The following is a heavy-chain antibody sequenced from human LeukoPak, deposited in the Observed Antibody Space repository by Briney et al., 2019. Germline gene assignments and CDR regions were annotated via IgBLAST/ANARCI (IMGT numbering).Heavy chain of an antibody. CDR2: ISSSSSTI. CDR3: ARDRIAVAGITFDY. J-gene: IGHJ4*02. V-gene: IGHV3-48*01. D-gene: IGHD6-19*01. Sequence: GGSLRLSCAASGFRFSTYSMNWVRQAPGKGLEWVSDISSSSSTINYADSVKGRFTISRDNAKNSLFLQMNSLRAEDTAVYYCARDRIAVAGITFDYWGQGTLVTASS. CDR1: GFRFSTYS.